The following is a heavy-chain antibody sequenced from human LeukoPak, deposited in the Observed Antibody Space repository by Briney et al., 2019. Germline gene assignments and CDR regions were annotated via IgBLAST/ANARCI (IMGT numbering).Heavy chain of an antibody. V-gene: IGHV3-23*01. CDR2: ISGSGGST. J-gene: IGHJ6*02. Sequence: GGSLRLSCAASGFTFSSYAMSWVRQAPGKGLDWVSAISGSGGSTYYADSVKGRFTISRDNSKNTLYLQMNSLRAEDTAVYYCARLTVPGNYYYYYYGMDVWGQGTTVTVSS. CDR1: GFTFSSYA. CDR3: ARLTVPGNYYYYYYGMDV. D-gene: IGHD4-11*01.